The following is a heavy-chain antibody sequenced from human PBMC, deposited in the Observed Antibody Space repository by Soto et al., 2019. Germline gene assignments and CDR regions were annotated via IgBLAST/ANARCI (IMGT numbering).Heavy chain of an antibody. Sequence: SETLSLTCAVSGYSVSSSDFYWTWIRQPPGKPLEWIGYVYSTGTTNYSPSLKSRVDMSVDTSETQFSLKVRSVTAADAAVYFCARVSKXVAPKDGKSAYFYAMDVWGHGTTVTVSS. J-gene: IGHJ6*02. CDR1: GYSVSSSDFY. CDR3: ARVSKXVAPKDGKSAYFYAMDV. V-gene: IGHV4-61*08. D-gene: IGHD2-15*01. CDR2: VYSTGTT.